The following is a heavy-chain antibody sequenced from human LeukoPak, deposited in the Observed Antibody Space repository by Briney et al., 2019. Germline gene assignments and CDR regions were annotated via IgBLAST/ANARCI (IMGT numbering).Heavy chain of an antibody. J-gene: IGHJ4*02. CDR1: GFTFSNHA. V-gene: IGHV3-23*01. CDR3: AKAASDFYDFDS. CDR2: ISGGGAYT. Sequence: QPGGSLRLSCAASGFTFSNHAMSWVRQAPGKGLEWVSVISGGGAYTYYADSVKGRFAISRGNSKNTLYLQMNRLRAEDTAVYYCAKAASDFYDFDSWGQGTLVTVSS. D-gene: IGHD2-21*02.